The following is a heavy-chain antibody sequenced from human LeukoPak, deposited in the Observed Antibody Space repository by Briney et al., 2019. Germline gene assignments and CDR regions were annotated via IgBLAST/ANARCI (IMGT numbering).Heavy chain of an antibody. D-gene: IGHD2-15*01. Sequence: GASLKISCKGSGYSFTSYWISWVRQMPGKGLEWMGRIDPSDSYTNYSPSFQGHVTISADKSISTAYLQWSSLKASDTAMYYCASALGYCSGGSCYYYWGQGTLVTVSS. CDR1: GYSFTSYW. J-gene: IGHJ4*02. CDR3: ASALGYCSGGSCYYY. CDR2: IDPSDSYT. V-gene: IGHV5-10-1*01.